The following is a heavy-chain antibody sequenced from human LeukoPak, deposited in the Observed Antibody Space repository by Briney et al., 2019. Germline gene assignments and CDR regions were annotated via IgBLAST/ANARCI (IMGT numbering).Heavy chain of an antibody. CDR3: ASIIVVVVAATC. V-gene: IGHV4-39*07. J-gene: IGHJ4*02. Sequence: SETLSLTCTVSGGSISSSSYHWGWIRQPPGKGLEWIGSIYYSGSTYYNPSLKSRVTISVDTSKNQFSLKLSSVTAADTAVYYCASIIVVVVAATCWGQGTLVTVSS. D-gene: IGHD2-15*01. CDR2: IYYSGST. CDR1: GGSISSSSYH.